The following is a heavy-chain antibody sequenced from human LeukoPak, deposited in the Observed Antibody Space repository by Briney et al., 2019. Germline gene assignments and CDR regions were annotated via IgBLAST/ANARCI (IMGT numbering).Heavy chain of an antibody. J-gene: IGHJ4*02. CDR1: GGSFSGYY. V-gene: IGHV4-34*01. Sequence: PSETLSLTCAVYGGSFSGYYWSWIRQPPGKGLEWIGEINHSGSTYYNPSLKSRVTISVDTSKNQFSLKLSSVTAADTAVYYCARADFWSSYRTYYFDYWGQGTLVTVSS. CDR3: ARADFWSSYRTYYFDY. CDR2: INHSGST. D-gene: IGHD3-3*01.